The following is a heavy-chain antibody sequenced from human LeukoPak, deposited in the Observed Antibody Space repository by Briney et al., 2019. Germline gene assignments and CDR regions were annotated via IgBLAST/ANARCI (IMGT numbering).Heavy chain of an antibody. CDR2: IKQDGTEK. CDR3: AKLAKYFYGSETYYFFEH. J-gene: IGHJ4*02. D-gene: IGHD3-10*01. CDR1: EFSVGSNY. Sequence: GGSLRLSCAASEFSVGSNYMTWVRQAPGKGLEWVANIKQDGTEKYYVDSVKGRFAISRENAENSLYLQMNSLRVEDTAVYYCAKLAKYFYGSETYYFFEHWGQGTPVTASS. V-gene: IGHV3-7*01.